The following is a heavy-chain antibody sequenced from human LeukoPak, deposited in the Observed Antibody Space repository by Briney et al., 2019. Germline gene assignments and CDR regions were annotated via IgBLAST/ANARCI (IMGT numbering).Heavy chain of an antibody. J-gene: IGHJ4*02. CDR2: IYPGDSDT. V-gene: IGHV5-51*01. D-gene: IGHD3-22*01. CDR3: ARLGVEAYDSSGYYYFGY. CDR1: GYSFTNYW. Sequence: GESLKISCKASGYSFTNYWIGWGRQMPGKGLEWMGTIYPGDSDTRYRPSFQGQVTISADKSISTAYLQWSSLKASDTAMYYCARLGVEAYDSSGYYYFGYWGQGALVTVSS.